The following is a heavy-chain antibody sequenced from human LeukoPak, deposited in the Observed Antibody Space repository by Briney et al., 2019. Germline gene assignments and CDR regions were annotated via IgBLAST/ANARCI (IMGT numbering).Heavy chain of an antibody. Sequence: ASVKVSCKASGYTFTSDDINWVRRATGQGPEWMGWMNPKSGNTGLAQKFQGRVTMTRDASIRTAYMELSSLRSEDTAVYYCARGRNSWYNYSGQGTLATVSS. CDR2: MNPKSGNT. CDR3: ARGRNSWYNY. V-gene: IGHV1-8*01. CDR1: GYTFTSDD. D-gene: IGHD6-13*01. J-gene: IGHJ4*02.